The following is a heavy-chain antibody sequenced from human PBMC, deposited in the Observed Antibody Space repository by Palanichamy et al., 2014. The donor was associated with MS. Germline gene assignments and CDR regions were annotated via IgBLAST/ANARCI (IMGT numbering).Heavy chain of an antibody. CDR2: ISSSSSYI. Sequence: EVQLVESGGGLVKPGGSLRLSCAASGFTFSSYSMNWVRQAPGKGLEWVSSISSSSSYIYYADSVKGRFTISRDNAKNSLYLQMNSLRAEDTAVYYCASITMVRGVIDYWGQGTLVTVSS. CDR1: GFTFSSYS. D-gene: IGHD3-10*01. V-gene: IGHV3-21*01. CDR3: ASITMVRGVIDY. J-gene: IGHJ4*02.